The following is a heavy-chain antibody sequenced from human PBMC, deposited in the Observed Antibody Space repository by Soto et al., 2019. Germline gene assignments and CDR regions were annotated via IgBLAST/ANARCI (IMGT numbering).Heavy chain of an antibody. V-gene: IGHV3-23*01. CDR1: GFTFSSYA. J-gene: IGHJ4*02. CDR2: ISGSGGST. Sequence: GGSLRLSCAASGFTFSSYAMSWVRQAPGKGLEWVSAISGSGGSTYYADSVKGRFTISRDNSKNTLYLQMNSLRAEDTAVYYCAKGGYCTNGVCSETYYFDYWGQGTLVTVSS. D-gene: IGHD2-8*01. CDR3: AKGGYCTNGVCSETYYFDY.